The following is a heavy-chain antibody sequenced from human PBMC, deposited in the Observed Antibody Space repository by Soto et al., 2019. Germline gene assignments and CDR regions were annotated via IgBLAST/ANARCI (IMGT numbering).Heavy chain of an antibody. CDR3: ARERVIYSGYDPVVNYCMDV. Sequence: PGGSLRLSCAASGFTFSSYGMHWGRQAPGKGLEWVAVIWYDGSNKYYANSLKGRFTISRDNSKNTLYPKMNRLRAEDTAVYYCARERVIYSGYDPVVNYCMDVWGQGTTVTVSS. V-gene: IGHV3-33*01. CDR2: IWYDGSNK. J-gene: IGHJ6*02. CDR1: GFTFSSYG. D-gene: IGHD5-12*01.